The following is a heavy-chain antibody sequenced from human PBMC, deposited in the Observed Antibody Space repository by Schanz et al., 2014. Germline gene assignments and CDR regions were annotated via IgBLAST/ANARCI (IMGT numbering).Heavy chain of an antibody. J-gene: IGHJ6*02. Sequence: QVQLQQWGAGLLKPSETLSLTCAVYGGSFSSNYWSWIRQPPGKGLEWIGEIIQSGTTNYNPSLKSRVAMSVDTSKNQISLKLRAVTAADTAVYYCARDSLRGATGGYGMDVWGQGTTVTVSS. CDR3: ARDSLRGATGGYGMDV. CDR1: GGSFSSNY. V-gene: IGHV4-34*02. CDR2: IIQSGTT. D-gene: IGHD2-8*02.